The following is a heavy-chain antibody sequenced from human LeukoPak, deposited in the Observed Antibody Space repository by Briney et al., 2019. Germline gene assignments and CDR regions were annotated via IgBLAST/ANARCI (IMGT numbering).Heavy chain of an antibody. CDR3: ARETVTTTNGMDV. D-gene: IGHD4-17*01. J-gene: IGHJ6*04. Sequence: WETLSLTCTVSGGSISGYYWSWVRQPPGKGLEWIGYIYYSGSTNYNPSLKSRLTISVDTSKNQFSLRLSSVTAADTAVYYCARETVTTTNGMDVWGKGTTVTVSS. V-gene: IGHV4-59*01. CDR1: GGSISGYY. CDR2: IYYSGST.